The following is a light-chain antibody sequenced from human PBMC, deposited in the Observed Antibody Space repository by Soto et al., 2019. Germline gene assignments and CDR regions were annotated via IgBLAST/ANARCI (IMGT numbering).Light chain of an antibody. CDR1: QSVSSSY. J-gene: IGKJ2*01. CDR3: QQHGSL. Sequence: EIVLTQSPGTLSLSPGERATLSCRASQSVSSSYLAWYQQKPGQAPRLLIYGASSRATGIPDRFSGSGSGTDFTLTISRLEPEDFAVYYCQQHGSLFGQGTKLEIK. V-gene: IGKV3-20*01. CDR2: GAS.